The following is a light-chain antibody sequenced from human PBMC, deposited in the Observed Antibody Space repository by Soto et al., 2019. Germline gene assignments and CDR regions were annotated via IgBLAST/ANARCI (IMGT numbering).Light chain of an antibody. CDR1: QGIRND. Sequence: DIQMTQSPSSLSASVGDRVTITGRASQGIRNDLGWYQQTPGKAPKRXTYDASSLDSGVLSRFIGSGSGTDCTLTISSLQPEDVATYYCLQHNSYPLTFGGGTKVDIK. CDR2: DAS. J-gene: IGKJ4*01. CDR3: LQHNSYPLT. V-gene: IGKV1-17*01.